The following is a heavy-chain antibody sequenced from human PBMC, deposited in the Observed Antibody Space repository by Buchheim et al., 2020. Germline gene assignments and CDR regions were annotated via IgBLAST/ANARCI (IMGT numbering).Heavy chain of an antibody. CDR1: GFTFSSYG. J-gene: IGHJ6*03. D-gene: IGHD3-10*01. Sequence: QVQLVESGGGVVQPGRSLRLSCAASGFTFSSYGMHWVRQAPGKGLEWVAVISYDGSNKYYADSVKGRFTISRDNSKNTLYLQMNSLRVEDTAVYYCAKDLIILGGFGDYYMDVWGKGTT. CDR2: ISYDGSNK. CDR3: AKDLIILGGFGDYYMDV. V-gene: IGHV3-30*18.